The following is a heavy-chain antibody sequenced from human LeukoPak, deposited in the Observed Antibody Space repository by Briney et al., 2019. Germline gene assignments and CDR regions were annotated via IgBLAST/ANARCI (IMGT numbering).Heavy chain of an antibody. Sequence: PSQTLSLTCTVSGGSISSGDYYWSWIRQPPGKGLEWIGYTYYSGSTYYNPSLKSRVTISVDTSKNQFSLKLSSVTAADTAVYYCARGGSIAAADNWFDPWGQGTLVTVSS. CDR2: TYYSGST. D-gene: IGHD6-13*01. J-gene: IGHJ5*02. CDR1: GGSISSGDYY. V-gene: IGHV4-30-4*01. CDR3: ARGGSIAAADNWFDP.